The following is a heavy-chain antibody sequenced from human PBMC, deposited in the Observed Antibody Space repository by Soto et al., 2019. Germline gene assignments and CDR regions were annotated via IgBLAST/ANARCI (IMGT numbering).Heavy chain of an antibody. CDR1: GYTFTNNG. V-gene: IGHV1-18*04. CDR3: ARDSSDSTDYHY. J-gene: IGHJ4*02. Sequence: ASVKVSCKASGYTFTNNGISWVRQAPGQGLEWMGWISAYNGNTNYAQKLQARLTMTTDTSTSTAYMELRSLRSDDTAVYYCARDSSDSTDYHYWGQGTLVTVSP. CDR2: ISAYNGNT. D-gene: IGHD3-22*01.